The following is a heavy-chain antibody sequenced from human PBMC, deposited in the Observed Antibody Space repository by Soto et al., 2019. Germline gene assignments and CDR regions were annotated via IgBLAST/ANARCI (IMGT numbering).Heavy chain of an antibody. D-gene: IGHD4-17*01. CDR1: GFMFGSYW. J-gene: IGHJ4*02. Sequence: GGSLRLSCTASGFMFGSYWMTWVRHVPGKGLQWVANIKRDGSEKYYVDFVKGRFTISRDNADNSVFLDMNNLRVDDTATYYCARVRATDYEIDYWGQGALVTAPQ. CDR3: ARVRATDYEIDY. CDR2: IKRDGSEK. V-gene: IGHV3-7*03.